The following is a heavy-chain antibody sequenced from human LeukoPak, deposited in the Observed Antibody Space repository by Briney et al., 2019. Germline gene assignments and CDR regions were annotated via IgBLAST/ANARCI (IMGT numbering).Heavy chain of an antibody. CDR3: ARGESHYYDSSGYFDY. CDR1: GYTFTSYA. V-gene: IGHV1-3*03. CDR2: INAGNGNT. Sequence: GASVKVSCKASGYTFTSYAMHWVRQAPGQRLEWMGWINAGNGNTKYSQEFQGRVTITGDTSASTAYMELSSLRSEDMAVYYCARGESHYYDSSGYFDYWGQGTLVTVSS. D-gene: IGHD3-22*01. J-gene: IGHJ4*02.